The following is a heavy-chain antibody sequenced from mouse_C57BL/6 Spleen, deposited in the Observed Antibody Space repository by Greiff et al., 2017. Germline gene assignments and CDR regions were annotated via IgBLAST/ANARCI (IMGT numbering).Heavy chain of an antibody. CDR3: ARGIVTTSYFDY. D-gene: IGHD2-5*01. V-gene: IGHV1-69*01. Sequence: QVQLQQPGAELVMPGASVKLSCKASGYTFTSYWMHWVKQRPGQGLEWIGEIDPSDSYTNYNQKFKGKSTLTVDKSSSTAYMQLSSLTSEDSAVYYCARGIVTTSYFDYWGQGTTLTVSS. CDR1: GYTFTSYW. J-gene: IGHJ2*01. CDR2: IDPSDSYT.